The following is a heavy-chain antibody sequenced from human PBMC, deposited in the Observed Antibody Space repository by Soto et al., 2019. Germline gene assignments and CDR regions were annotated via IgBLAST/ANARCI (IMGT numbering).Heavy chain of an antibody. D-gene: IGHD6-13*01. CDR3: AHKQHYYYSYGMDV. CDR2: IYWDDDK. Sequence: QITLKESGPTLVKPTQTLTLTCTFSGFSLSTSGVGVGWIRQPPGKALEWLALIYWDDDKRYSPSLKSRLTITKDTSKNQVVLTMTNMDPVDTAKYYCAHKQHYYYSYGMDVWGQGNTVTVSS. J-gene: IGHJ6*02. V-gene: IGHV2-5*02. CDR1: GFSLSTSGVG.